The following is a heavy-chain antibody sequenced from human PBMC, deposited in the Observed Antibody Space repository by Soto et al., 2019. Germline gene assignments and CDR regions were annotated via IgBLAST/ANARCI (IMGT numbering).Heavy chain of an antibody. D-gene: IGHD3-3*01. Sequence: SETLSLTCTVSGDSVSGCGDYWTWIRQPPGKGLEWIGYISFTGDTTYNPSLRSRVTIAVDTSKNQFSLKLSSVTAADTAVYYCASSYYDFWSGYSNQYYYYYMDVWGKGTTVTVSS. CDR3: ASSYYDFWSGYSNQYYYYYMDV. J-gene: IGHJ6*03. CDR2: ISFTGDT. V-gene: IGHV4-61*08. CDR1: GDSVSGCGDY.